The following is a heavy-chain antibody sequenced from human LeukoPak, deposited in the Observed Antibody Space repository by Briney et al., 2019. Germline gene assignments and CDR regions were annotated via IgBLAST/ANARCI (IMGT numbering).Heavy chain of an antibody. CDR1: GFSFDCCD. V-gene: IGHV3-30*18. Sequence: PGGSLRLSCEASGFSFDCCDMYWVRQAPGQGLESLTFISYDGSNKYYADSVKGRFTISRDNSKNTLYLQMNSLRAEDTAVYFCAKDLCSSSSCYYFDYWGQGTLVTVSS. J-gene: IGHJ4*02. CDR2: ISYDGSNK. D-gene: IGHD2-15*01. CDR3: AKDLCSSSSCYYFDY.